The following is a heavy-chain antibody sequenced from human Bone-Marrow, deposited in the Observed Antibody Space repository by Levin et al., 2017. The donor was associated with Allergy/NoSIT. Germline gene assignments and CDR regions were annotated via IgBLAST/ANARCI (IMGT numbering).Heavy chain of an antibody. Sequence: PSETLSLTCTVSGGSLSNSHYYWGWIRQPPGEGLEWIGHIFYSGKTYYNPSLKSRVTMSLDTSSKQFSLKLSSVTATDTAVYYCAGRGQWYFDLWGRGTLVTVSS. CDR1: GGSLSNSHYY. V-gene: IGHV4-39*01. CDR2: IFYSGKT. CDR3: AGRGQWYFDL. J-gene: IGHJ2*01.